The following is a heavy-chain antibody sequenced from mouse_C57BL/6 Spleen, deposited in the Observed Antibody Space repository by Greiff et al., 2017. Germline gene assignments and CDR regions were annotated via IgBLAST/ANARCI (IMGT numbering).Heavy chain of an antibody. CDR2: IWWDDDK. Sequence: QVTLKVSGPGILQPSQTLSLTCSFSGFSLSTFGMGVGWIRKPSGKGLEWLAHIWWDDDKYYNPALKSRLTISKDTSKNQVCLKIANVDTADTATYYCAQANWAFYYAMDYWGQGTSVTVSS. V-gene: IGHV8-8*01. D-gene: IGHD4-1*01. CDR3: AQANWAFYYAMDY. CDR1: GFSLSTFGMG. J-gene: IGHJ4*01.